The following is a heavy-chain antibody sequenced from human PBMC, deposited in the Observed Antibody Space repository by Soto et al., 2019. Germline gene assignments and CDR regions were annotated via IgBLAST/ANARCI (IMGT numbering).Heavy chain of an antibody. CDR2: INPNSGGT. J-gene: IGHJ3*02. Sequence: ASVKVSCKASGYTFTGYYMHWVRQAPGQGLEWMGWINPNSGGTNYAQKFQGWVTMTRDTSISTAYMELSRLRSDDTAVYYCARVPYYDILTGLDAFDIWGQGTMVTVSS. CDR1: GYTFTGYY. CDR3: ARVPYYDILTGLDAFDI. D-gene: IGHD3-9*01. V-gene: IGHV1-2*04.